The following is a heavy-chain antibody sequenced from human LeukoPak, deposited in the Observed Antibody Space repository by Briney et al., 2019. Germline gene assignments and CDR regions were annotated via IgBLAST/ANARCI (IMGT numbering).Heavy chain of an antibody. CDR3: TRSGLTGMRKYPRADYYYYGMDV. D-gene: IGHD1-14*01. CDR2: IYYSGST. CDR1: GDSISSSTYN. V-gene: IGHV4-39*01. J-gene: IGHJ6*02. Sequence: SETLSLTCTVSGDSISSSTYNWGWVRQPPGKGLEYIASIYYSGSTYYNPSLKSRVSISVDTSKNQFSLKLSSVTAADTAVYYCTRSGLTGMRKYPRADYYYYGMDVWGQGTAVTVSS.